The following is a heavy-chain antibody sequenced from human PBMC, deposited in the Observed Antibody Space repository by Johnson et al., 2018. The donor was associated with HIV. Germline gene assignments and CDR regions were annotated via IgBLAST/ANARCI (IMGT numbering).Heavy chain of an antibody. J-gene: IGHJ3*02. D-gene: IGHD1-1*01. CDR2: ISSSGGTI. CDR1: RFTFSDYY. Sequence: QVQLVESGGGLVKPGGSLRLSCAASRFTFSDYYMSWIRQTPGKGLEWVSYISSSGGTIYYADSVKGRFTISRDNAKNSVYLQMKNLRAEDTALYYCARDLGPNGRGAFDMWGRGTMVTVSS. CDR3: ARDLGPNGRGAFDM. V-gene: IGHV3-11*01.